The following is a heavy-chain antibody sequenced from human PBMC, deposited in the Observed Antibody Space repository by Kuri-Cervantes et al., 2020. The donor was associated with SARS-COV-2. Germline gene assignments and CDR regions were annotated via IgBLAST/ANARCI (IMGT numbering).Heavy chain of an antibody. CDR1: GYTFTSYG. CDR3: SRDTYYYDSGP. J-gene: IGHJ5*02. CDR2: INPNSGGT. D-gene: IGHD3-22*01. V-gene: IGHV1-2*02. Sequence: ALVKVSCKASGYTFTSYGISWLRQAPGQGLEWMGWINPNSGGTTYAQKFQGRVTMTSDTSISTAYMELSRLRSDDTAVYYCSRDTYYYDSGPWGQGTLVTVSS.